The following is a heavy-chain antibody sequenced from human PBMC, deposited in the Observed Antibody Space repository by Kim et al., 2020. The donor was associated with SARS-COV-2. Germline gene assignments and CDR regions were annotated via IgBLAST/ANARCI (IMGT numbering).Heavy chain of an antibody. CDR1: GGSFSGYY. CDR2: INHSGST. V-gene: IGHV4-34*01. Sequence: SETLSLTCAVYGGSFSGYYWSWIRQPPGKGLEWIGEINHSGSTNYNPSLKSRVTISVDTSKNQFSLKLSSVTAADTAVYYCARGGRGAAAGIDYWGQGTLVTVSS. CDR3: ARGGRGAAAGIDY. D-gene: IGHD6-13*01. J-gene: IGHJ4*02.